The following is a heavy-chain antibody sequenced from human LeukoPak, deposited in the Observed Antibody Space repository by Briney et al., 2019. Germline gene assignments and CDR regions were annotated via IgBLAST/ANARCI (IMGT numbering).Heavy chain of an antibody. J-gene: IGHJ2*01. V-gene: IGHV1-18*01. CDR3: ARVPFTVVVVAATSWYFDL. D-gene: IGHD2-15*01. Sequence: GASVNVSCKASGYTFTSYGISWVRQAPGQGLEWMGWISAYKGNTNYAQKLQGRVTMTTHTSTSTAYMELRSLRSDDTAVYHCARVPFTVVVVAATSWYFDLWGRGTLVTVP. CDR2: ISAYKGNT. CDR1: GYTFTSYG.